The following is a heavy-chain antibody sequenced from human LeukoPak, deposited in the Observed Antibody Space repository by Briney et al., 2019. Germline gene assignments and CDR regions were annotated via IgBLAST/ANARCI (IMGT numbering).Heavy chain of an antibody. CDR1: GGSISSYY. CDR3: ARTRHQRYYFDY. J-gene: IGHJ4*02. CDR2: IYYCGST. V-gene: IGHV4-59*01. Sequence: PSETLSFTCTVSGGSISSYYWSWIRQPPGKGLEWIGYIYYCGSTNYNPSLKSRVTISVDTSKNQFSLKLSSVTAADTAVYYRARTRHQRYYFDYWGQGTLVTVSS.